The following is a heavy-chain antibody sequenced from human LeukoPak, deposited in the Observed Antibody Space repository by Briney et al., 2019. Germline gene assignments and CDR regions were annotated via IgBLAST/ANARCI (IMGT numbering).Heavy chain of an antibody. CDR2: INPNSGGT. V-gene: IGHV1-2*02. J-gene: IGHJ4*02. D-gene: IGHD6-13*01. CDR3: ARESGIAAAGLDY. CDR1: GYTFTGYY. Sequence: GASVKVSCKASGYTFTGYYMHWVRQAPGQGLEWMGWINPNSGGTNYAQKFQGRVTMTRNTSIGTAYMELSSLRPEDTAVYYCARESGIAAAGLDYWGQGTLVTVSS.